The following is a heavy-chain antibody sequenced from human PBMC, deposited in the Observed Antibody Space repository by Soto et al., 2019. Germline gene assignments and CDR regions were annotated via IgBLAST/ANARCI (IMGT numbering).Heavy chain of an antibody. V-gene: IGHV3-48*04. J-gene: IGHJ4*02. CDR2: INSGSTSV. CDR1: GFDFNRYS. D-gene: IGHD2-2*01. Sequence: EVQLVESGGGLVQPGGSLRLSCVASGFDFNRYSMNWVRQAPGKGLEWISYINSGSTSVFYEDSVRSRFTISRDNAKNSLYWQMISLSAEDTAVYYCTSSTSPDAYWGQGTLVTVSS. CDR3: TSSTSPDAY.